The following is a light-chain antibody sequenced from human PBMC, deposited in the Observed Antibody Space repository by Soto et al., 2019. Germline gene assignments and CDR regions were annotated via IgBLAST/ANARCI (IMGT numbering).Light chain of an antibody. CDR1: SSHIGSNT. V-gene: IGLV1-44*01. Sequence: QSVLTQPPSASGPPGQRGTISCSGSSSHIGSNTVNWYQQLPGTAPKLLIYSNNQRPSGVPDRFSGSQSGTSASLAISWLQSEDEADYYWAAWDDSLNGYVFGTGT. CDR2: SNN. J-gene: IGLJ1*01. CDR3: AAWDDSLNGYV.